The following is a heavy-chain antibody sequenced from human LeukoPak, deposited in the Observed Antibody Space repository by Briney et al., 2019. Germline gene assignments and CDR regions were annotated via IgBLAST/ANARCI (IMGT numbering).Heavy chain of an antibody. J-gene: IGHJ4*02. CDR2: IYTSGST. Sequence: SETLSLTCTVSGGSISSYYWSWIRQPAGKGLEWIGRIYTSGSTNYNPSLKSRVTMSVDTSRNQFSLKRTSVTAADTAVYYCAREDIVVAPLTIRTSLDDWGQGTLVTVSS. V-gene: IGHV4-4*07. CDR3: AREDIVVAPLTIRTSLDD. D-gene: IGHD2-2*01. CDR1: GGSISSYY.